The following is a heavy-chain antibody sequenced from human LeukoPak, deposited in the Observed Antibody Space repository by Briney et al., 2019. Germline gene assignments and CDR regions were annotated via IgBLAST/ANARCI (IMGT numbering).Heavy chain of an antibody. V-gene: IGHV3-21*01. D-gene: IGHD3-10*02. Sequence: GGSLRLSCAASEFTFSYYNLNWVRQAPGKGLEWVSSITSTGSYTFYADSVKGRFTISRDNAKNSLYLQMNSLRAEDTAVYYCAELGITMIGGVWGKGTTVTISS. CDR2: ITSTGSYT. J-gene: IGHJ6*04. CDR3: AELGITMIGGV. CDR1: EFTFSYYN.